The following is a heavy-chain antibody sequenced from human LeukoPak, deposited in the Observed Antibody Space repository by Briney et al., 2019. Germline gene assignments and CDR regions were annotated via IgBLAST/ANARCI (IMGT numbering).Heavy chain of an antibody. V-gene: IGHV3-30*03. CDR2: ISYDGSNK. J-gene: IGHJ4*02. Sequence: GRSLRLSCAASGFTFSSYGMHWVRQAPGKGLKWVVVISYDGSNKYYADSVKGRFTISRDNSKNTLYLQMNSLRAEDTAVYYCATSFGPVIAAAGTGADWGQGTLVTVSS. D-gene: IGHD6-13*01. CDR1: GFTFSSYG. CDR3: ATSFGPVIAAAGTGAD.